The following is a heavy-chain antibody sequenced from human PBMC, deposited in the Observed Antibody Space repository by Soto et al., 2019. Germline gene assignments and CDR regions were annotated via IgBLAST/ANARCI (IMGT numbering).Heavy chain of an antibody. V-gene: IGHV4-31*03. Sequence: QVQLQESGPGLVKPSQTLSLTCTVSGGSISSGGYHWSWIRQHPGKGLEWIGYIYYSGSTYYNPSLKSRVTISVDTSKNQFSLNLSSVTAADTAVYYCARKEDGRSLYAHWYFDLWGRGTLVTVSS. CDR2: IYYSGST. CDR3: ARKEDGRSLYAHWYFDL. J-gene: IGHJ2*01. D-gene: IGHD4-17*01. CDR1: GGSISSGGYH.